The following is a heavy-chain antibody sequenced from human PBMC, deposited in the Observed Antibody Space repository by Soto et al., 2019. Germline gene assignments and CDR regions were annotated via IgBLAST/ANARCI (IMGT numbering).Heavy chain of an antibody. V-gene: IGHV3-33*01. CDR3: ATDPDCSGGTCYSADY. D-gene: IGHD2-15*01. CDR1: GFTFSSYG. J-gene: IGHJ4*02. CDR2: IWFDGSTK. Sequence: GGSLRLSCAASGFTFSSYGMHWVRQAPGKGLEWVAVIWFDGSTKYSADSVKGRFTISRDNSKNTLYLHMNSLRAEDTAVYYCATDPDCSGGTCYSADYWGQGTLVTVSS.